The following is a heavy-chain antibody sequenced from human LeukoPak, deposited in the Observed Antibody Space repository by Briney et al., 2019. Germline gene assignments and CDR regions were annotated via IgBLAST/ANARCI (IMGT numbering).Heavy chain of an antibody. CDR2: INHSGST. J-gene: IGHJ4*02. V-gene: IGHV4-34*01. CDR1: GGSFSGYY. D-gene: IGHD6-19*01. Sequence: SETLSLTCAVYGGSFSGYYWSWIRQPPGKGLEWIGEINHSGSTNYNPSLKSRVTISVDTSKNQFSLKLSSVTAADTAVYYCARGASAWLASAPLWYWGQGTLVTVSS. CDR3: ARGASAWLASAPLWY.